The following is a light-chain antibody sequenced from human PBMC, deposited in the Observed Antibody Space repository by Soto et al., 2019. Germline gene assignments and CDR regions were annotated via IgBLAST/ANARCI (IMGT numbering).Light chain of an antibody. J-gene: IGKJ1*01. CDR1: QSVSSN. CDR2: AAS. Sequence: EIVMTQSPATLSVSPGDRATLSCRASQSVSSNLAWYQQKPGQAPRLLIYAASTRATGIPARFSGSGSGTEFTLTISSLQSEDFAVYYCQQYHNWPPWTFGQGTKVEIK. CDR3: QQYHNWPPWT. V-gene: IGKV3-15*01.